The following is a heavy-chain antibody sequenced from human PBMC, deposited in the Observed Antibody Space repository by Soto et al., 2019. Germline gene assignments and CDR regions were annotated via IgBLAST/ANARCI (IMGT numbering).Heavy chain of an antibody. V-gene: IGHV4-59*01. D-gene: IGHD1-7*01. Sequence: PSETLSLTCSVSGGSIRDYFWTWIRQSPGRGLEWIGYISSSGTVKYNSSLKSRVTISLDRSRNQFSLELSSVTAADTAVYFCARDRKLELPGNYYCYGMDVWGQGTTVTVSS. CDR2: ISSSGTV. CDR3: ARDRKLELPGNYYCYGMDV. CDR1: GGSIRDYF. J-gene: IGHJ6*02.